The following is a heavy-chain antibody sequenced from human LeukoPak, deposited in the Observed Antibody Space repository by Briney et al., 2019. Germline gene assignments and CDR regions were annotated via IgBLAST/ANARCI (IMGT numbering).Heavy chain of an antibody. CDR3: ASTIVGATWGAGYFDY. CDR2: INPNSGGT. J-gene: IGHJ4*02. D-gene: IGHD1-26*01. Sequence: GASVKVSCKASGYTFTGYYMHWVRQAPGQGLEWMGWINPNSGGTNYAQKFQGRVTMTRDTSISTAHMELSRLRSDDTAVYYCASTIVGATWGAGYFDYWGQGTLVTVSS. V-gene: IGHV1-2*02. CDR1: GYTFTGYY.